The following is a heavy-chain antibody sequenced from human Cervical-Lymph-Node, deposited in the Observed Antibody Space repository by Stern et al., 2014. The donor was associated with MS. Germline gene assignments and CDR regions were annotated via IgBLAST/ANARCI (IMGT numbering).Heavy chain of an antibody. CDR1: GGTFNTYA. V-gene: IGHV1-69*06. Sequence: QMQLVQSGAEVKKPGSSVRLSCTASGGTFNTYATSWVRQAPGRGLEWMGGILPVFGRVDYAQTFQGRVTITADTFTTTAYMELTSLRSEDTAVYYCARVGYCRAGSCTSTVGGFDVWGQGTKVTVSS. CDR2: ILPVFGRV. CDR3: ARVGYCRAGSCTSTVGGFDV. D-gene: IGHD2-15*01. J-gene: IGHJ3*01.